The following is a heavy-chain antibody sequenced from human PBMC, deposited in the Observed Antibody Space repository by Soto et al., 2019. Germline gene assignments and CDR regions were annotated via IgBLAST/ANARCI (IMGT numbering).Heavy chain of an antibody. CDR2: ISASGGST. V-gene: IGHV3-23*01. CDR1: GFTFSSYG. J-gene: IGHJ6*02. D-gene: IGHD2-2*01. Sequence: GSLRLSCAASGFTFSSYGMNWVRQAPGKGLEWVSVISASGGSTYYADSVKGRFTISRDNSKNTLYLQMNSLRAEDTAVYYCAKDIPAADYYYYGMDVWGQGTTVTVSS. CDR3: AKDIPAADYYYYGMDV.